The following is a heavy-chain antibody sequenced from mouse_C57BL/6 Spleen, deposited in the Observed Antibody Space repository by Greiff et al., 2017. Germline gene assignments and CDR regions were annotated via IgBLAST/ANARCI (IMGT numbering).Heavy chain of an antibody. CDR3: ARSSFAY. J-gene: IGHJ3*01. CDR2: LYPRSGNT. V-gene: IGHV1-81*01. CDR1: GYTFPSYG. Sequence: QVQLKESGAELARPGASVKLSCKASGYTFPSYGISWVKPRTGQGLEWIGELYPRSGNTYYNEKFKGKATLTADKSSSTAYIELRSLTAADSAVYVCARSSFAYWGQGTLVTVSA.